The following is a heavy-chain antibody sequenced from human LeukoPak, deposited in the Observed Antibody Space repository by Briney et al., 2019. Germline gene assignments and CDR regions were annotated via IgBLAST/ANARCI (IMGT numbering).Heavy chain of an antibody. CDR1: GFTFSSYA. J-gene: IGHJ4*02. D-gene: IGHD6-19*01. V-gene: IGHV3-64*01. Sequence: PGGSLRLSCAASGFTFSSYAMHWVRQAPGKGLEYVSAISSNGGSTYYANSVKGRFTISRDNSKNTLYLQMGSLRAEDMAVYYCARGGSGWYVGAIDYWGQGTLVTVSS. CDR2: ISSNGGST. CDR3: ARGGSGWYVGAIDY.